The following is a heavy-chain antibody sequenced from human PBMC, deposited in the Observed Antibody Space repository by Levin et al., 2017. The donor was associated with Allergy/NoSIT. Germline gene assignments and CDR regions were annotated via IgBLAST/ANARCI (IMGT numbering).Heavy chain of an antibody. CDR1: GFTFSSYA. Sequence: GESLKISCAASGFTFSSYAMHWVRQAPGKGLEWVAVISYDGSNKYYADSVKGRFTISRDNSKNTLYLQMNSLRAEDTAVYYCARDRGDRYVLRYFDWFPEFDYWGQGTLVTVSS. D-gene: IGHD3-9*01. CDR2: ISYDGSNK. J-gene: IGHJ4*02. V-gene: IGHV3-30-3*01. CDR3: ARDRGDRYVLRYFDWFPEFDY.